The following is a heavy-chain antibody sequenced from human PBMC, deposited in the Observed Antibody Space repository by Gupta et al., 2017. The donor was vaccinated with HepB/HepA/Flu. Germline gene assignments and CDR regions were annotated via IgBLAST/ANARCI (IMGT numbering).Heavy chain of an antibody. Sequence: EVQLVESVGGLVQPGGYLRPSCAASGFTFRSFEMNWVRQDTGKGLEWVSYISSSGSTIYDADSVKCRFTISRDNANNSLYLQMNSLRAEDTAVYYCARVGRITMVRGVIDGFDPWGQGTLVTVSS. J-gene: IGHJ5*02. V-gene: IGHV3-48*03. CDR3: ARVGRITMVRGVIDGFDP. D-gene: IGHD3-10*01. CDR1: GFTFRSFE. CDR2: ISSSGSTI.